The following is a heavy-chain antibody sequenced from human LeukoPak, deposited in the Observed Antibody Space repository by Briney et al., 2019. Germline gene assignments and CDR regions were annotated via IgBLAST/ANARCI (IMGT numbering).Heavy chain of an antibody. J-gene: IGHJ3*02. CDR2: THDSRSS. V-gene: IGHV4-59*01. Sequence: SETLSLTCTVSGGSISNYYWTWIRQPPGKRLEWIGYTHDSRSSNYNPSLKSRVTMSIDTSKNQFSLKLSSVTAADTAVYYCARERSSSWYDAFDIWGQGTMVTVSS. CDR1: GGSISNYY. D-gene: IGHD6-13*01. CDR3: ARERSSSWYDAFDI.